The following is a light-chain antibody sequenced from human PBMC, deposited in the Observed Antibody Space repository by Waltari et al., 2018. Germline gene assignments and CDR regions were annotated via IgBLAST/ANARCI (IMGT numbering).Light chain of an antibody. J-gene: IGLJ2*01. V-gene: IGLV3-1*01. CDR2: QAS. CDR3: QAWDSSTVV. CDR1: KLGDKY. Sequence: SYELTQPPSVSVSPGQTASITCPGDKLGDKYVSWYQLKPGKTPVLVIYQASQRPSGIPERFAGSKAGNTATLTSGGAQAMDEADYYCQAWDSSTVVFGGGTKLTFL.